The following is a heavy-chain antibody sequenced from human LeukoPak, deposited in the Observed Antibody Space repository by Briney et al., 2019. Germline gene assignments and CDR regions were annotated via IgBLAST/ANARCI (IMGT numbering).Heavy chain of an antibody. D-gene: IGHD1-26*01. CDR3: ARSLVGATVWPDDY. CDR1: GYTFTSYG. Sequence: ASVKVSCKASGYTFTSYGISWVRQAPGQGLEWMGWISTNNGNTNYAQKFQGRVTMTTDTSTSTAYMELRSLRSDDTAVYYCARSLVGATVWPDDYWGQGTLVTVSS. J-gene: IGHJ4*02. CDR2: ISTNNGNT. V-gene: IGHV1-18*01.